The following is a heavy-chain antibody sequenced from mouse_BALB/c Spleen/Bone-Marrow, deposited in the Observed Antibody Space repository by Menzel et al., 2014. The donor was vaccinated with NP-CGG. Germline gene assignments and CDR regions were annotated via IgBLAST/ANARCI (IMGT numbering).Heavy chain of an antibody. CDR3: ARRGWYYAMDY. J-gene: IGHJ4*01. D-gene: IGHD2-3*01. V-gene: IGHV5-12*02. CDR2: ISNGGGST. CDR1: GITFSDYY. Sequence: EVKLVESGGGLVQPGGSLKLSCATSGITFSDYYMYWVRQTPEKRLEWVAYISNGGGSTYYPDTVKGRFTISRDNAKNTLYLQMSRLKSEDTAMYYCARRGWYYAMDYWGQGTSVTVSS.